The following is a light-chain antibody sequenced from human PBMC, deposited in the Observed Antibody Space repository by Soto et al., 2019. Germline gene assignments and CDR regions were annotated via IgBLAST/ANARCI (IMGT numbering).Light chain of an antibody. CDR3: QQSYNATIT. J-gene: IGKJ5*01. CDR2: VAS. CDR1: QNIINY. V-gene: IGKV1-39*01. Sequence: DIHMTQSPSSLSASVGDRVTITCRASQNIINYLNWYQQKRGKAPQLLIYVASRLESGVPSRFSGSGAGTDFTLTITSLQPEDFETDDCQQSYNATITFGQGTRLEIK.